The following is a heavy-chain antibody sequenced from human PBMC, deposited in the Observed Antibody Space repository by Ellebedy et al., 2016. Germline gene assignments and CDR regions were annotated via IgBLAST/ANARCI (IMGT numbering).Heavy chain of an antibody. CDR1: GFTVSSNY. Sequence: GESLKISXAASGFTVSSNYMSWVRQAPGKGLEWVSVIYSGGSTYYADSVKGRFTISRDNSKNTLYLQMNSLRAEDTAVYYCARDRPTMVRGVNDAFDIWGQGTMVTVSS. J-gene: IGHJ3*02. V-gene: IGHV3-66*01. D-gene: IGHD3-10*01. CDR3: ARDRPTMVRGVNDAFDI. CDR2: IYSGGST.